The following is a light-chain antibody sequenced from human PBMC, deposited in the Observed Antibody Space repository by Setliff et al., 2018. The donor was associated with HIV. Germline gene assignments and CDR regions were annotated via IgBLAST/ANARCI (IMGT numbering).Light chain of an antibody. J-gene: IGLJ1*01. CDR3: CSYAGSSSYV. V-gene: IGLV2-23*02. CDR1: SSDVGTYNL. Sequence: LTQPASVSGSPGQSITISCTGTSSDVGTYNLVSWYQQYPGKVPKLVIFEVSKRPSGVSHRFSGSKSGNTASLTMSGLQAEDEADYYCCSYAGSSSYVFGTGTKVTVL. CDR2: EVS.